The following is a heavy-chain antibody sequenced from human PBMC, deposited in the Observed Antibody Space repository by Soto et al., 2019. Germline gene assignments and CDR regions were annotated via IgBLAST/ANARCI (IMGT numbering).Heavy chain of an antibody. D-gene: IGHD3-22*01. CDR3: ARDQGDDYYDSSGYPHDAFDI. CDR2: IYYSGST. J-gene: IGHJ3*02. Sequence: SETLSLTCTVSGSSISSGGYYWSWIRQHPGKGLEWIGYIYYSGSTYYNPSLKSRVTISVDTSKNQFSLKLSSVTAADTAVYYCARDQGDDYYDSSGYPHDAFDIWGQGTMVTVSS. V-gene: IGHV4-31*03. CDR1: GSSISSGGYY.